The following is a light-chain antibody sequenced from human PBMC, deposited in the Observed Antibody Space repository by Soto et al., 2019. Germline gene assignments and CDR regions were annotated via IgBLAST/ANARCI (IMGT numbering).Light chain of an antibody. CDR1: SSDVGKYDY. V-gene: IGLV2-8*01. CDR3: NSYVAGSNV. CDR2: EVS. Sequence: QSALTQPPSASGSSGQSVTISCTGTSSDVGKYDYVSWFQHHPGKAPKLIIYEVSKRPSGVPDRFSGSKSGSTASLTVSGLQTEDEADYYCNSYVAGSNVFGTGTKVTVL. J-gene: IGLJ1*01.